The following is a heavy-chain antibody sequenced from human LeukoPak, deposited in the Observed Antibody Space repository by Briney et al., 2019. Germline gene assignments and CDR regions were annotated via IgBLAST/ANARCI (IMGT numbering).Heavy chain of an antibody. CDR3: ARGSCSGGSCPCDF. D-gene: IGHD2-15*01. V-gene: IGHV3-33*05. Sequence: GGSLRLSCAASGFSFSNHGMNWVRQAPGKGLEWVAVVTYDGNHKNYADSVKGRFTISRDNSKNTLYLQMNSLRAEDTAVFYCARGSCSGGSCPCDFWGQGTLVTVSS. J-gene: IGHJ4*02. CDR2: VTYDGNHK. CDR1: GFSFSNHG.